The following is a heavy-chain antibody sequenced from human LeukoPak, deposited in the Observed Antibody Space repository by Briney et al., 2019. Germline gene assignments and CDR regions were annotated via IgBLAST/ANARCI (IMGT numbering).Heavy chain of an antibody. CDR3: ARDLGTTVTTNLDY. CDR2: ISGSGAST. CDR1: GFTFSTYG. Sequence: TGGSLRLSCAASGFTFSTYGMSWVRQAPGKGLEWVSSISGSGASTYYADSVKGRFTISRDNAKKSLYLRMNSLRAEDTAVYYCARDLGTTVTTNLDYWGQGTLVTVSS. J-gene: IGHJ4*02. V-gene: IGHV3-23*01. D-gene: IGHD4-17*01.